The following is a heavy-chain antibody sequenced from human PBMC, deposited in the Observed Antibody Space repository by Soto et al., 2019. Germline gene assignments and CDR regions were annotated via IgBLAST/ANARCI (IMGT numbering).Heavy chain of an antibody. Sequence: QVQLQESGPGLVKPSETLSLTCTVSGGSVSSGSYYWSWIRQPPGKGLEWIGYIYYSGSTNYNPSLTSRVTISVDTSKNQFSLKLSSVTAADTAVYYCAGDYYYYYGMDVWGQGATVTVSS. CDR3: AGDYYYYYGMDV. CDR2: IYYSGST. V-gene: IGHV4-61*01. D-gene: IGHD3-16*01. J-gene: IGHJ6*02. CDR1: GGSVSSGSYY.